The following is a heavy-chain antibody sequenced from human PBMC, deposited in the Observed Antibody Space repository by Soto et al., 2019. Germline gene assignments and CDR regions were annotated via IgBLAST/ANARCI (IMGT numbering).Heavy chain of an antibody. D-gene: IGHD6-19*01. J-gene: IGHJ4*02. CDR3: TYSSGWYPQGTDY. CDR1: GFTFGDYA. Sequence: GGSLRLSCTASGFTFGDYAVSWFRQAPGKGLEWVGFIRGKAYGGTTEYAASVKGRFTISRDDSKSIAYLQMNSLKTEDTAVYYCTYSSGWYPQGTDYWGQGTLVTVSS. V-gene: IGHV3-49*03. CDR2: IRGKAYGGTT.